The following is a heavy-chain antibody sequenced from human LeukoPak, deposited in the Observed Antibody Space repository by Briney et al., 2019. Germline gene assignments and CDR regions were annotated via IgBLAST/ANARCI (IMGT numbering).Heavy chain of an antibody. D-gene: IGHD2-21*01. CDR2: INWNGGST. V-gene: IGHV3-20*04. Sequence: GGSLRLSCAASGFTFDDYGMSWVRRAPGKGLEWVSGINWNGGSTGYADSVKGRFTISRDNAKNSLYLQMNSLRAEDTALYYCARAFKYSMSGYYFDYWGQGTLVTVSS. CDR1: GFTFDDYG. J-gene: IGHJ4*02. CDR3: ARAFKYSMSGYYFDY.